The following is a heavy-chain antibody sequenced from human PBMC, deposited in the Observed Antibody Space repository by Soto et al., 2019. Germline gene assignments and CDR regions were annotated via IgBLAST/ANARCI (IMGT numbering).Heavy chain of an antibody. CDR1: GYTFTSYY. J-gene: IGHJ3*01. CDR3: ARDQRVVVAAIFAFDV. CDR2: INPSGGST. Sequence: ASVKVSCKASGYTFTSYYMHWVRQAPGQGLEWMGIINPSGGSTSYAQKFQGRVTMTRDTSTSTVYMELSSLRSEDTAVYYCARDQRVVVAAIFAFDVWGQGTRVTVSS. V-gene: IGHV1-46*03. D-gene: IGHD2-15*01.